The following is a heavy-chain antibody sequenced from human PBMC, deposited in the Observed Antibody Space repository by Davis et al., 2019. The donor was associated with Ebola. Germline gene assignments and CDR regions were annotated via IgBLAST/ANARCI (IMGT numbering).Heavy chain of an antibody. V-gene: IGHV1-3*01. CDR3: ARDLGVVPAPRFDP. J-gene: IGHJ5*02. Sequence: ASVKVSCKASGYIFNNHPIHWVRQAPGQRPEWMGWINAGDGDTKVSHNFQGRVTFSRDTSASVAYMELSSLRYEDTGLYFCARDLGVVPAPRFDPWGQGTLVTVSS. CDR1: GYIFNNHP. D-gene: IGHD2-2*01. CDR2: INAGDGDT.